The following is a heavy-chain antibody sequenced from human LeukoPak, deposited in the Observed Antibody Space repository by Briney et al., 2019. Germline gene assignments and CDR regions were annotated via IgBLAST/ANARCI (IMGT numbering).Heavy chain of an antibody. Sequence: GASVKVSCKASGYTFTSCGISWVRQAPGQGLGWMGWISAYNGNTNYAQKLQGRVTMTTDTSTSTAYRELRSLRSDDTAVYYCARGMYCSSTSCFSFDYWGQGTLVTVSS. CDR3: ARGMYCSSTSCFSFDY. V-gene: IGHV1-18*01. D-gene: IGHD2-2*01. CDR2: ISAYNGNT. J-gene: IGHJ4*02. CDR1: GYTFTSCG.